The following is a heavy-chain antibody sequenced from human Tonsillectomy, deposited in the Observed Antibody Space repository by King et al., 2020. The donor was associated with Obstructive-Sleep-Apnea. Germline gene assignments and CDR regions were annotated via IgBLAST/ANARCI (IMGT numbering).Heavy chain of an antibody. Sequence: VTLKESGPVLVKPTETLTLTCSVSGFSLSNARMGVSWIRQPPGKALEGLAHIFSNDEKSYNTSLKSRLTISKDTSKSQVVLTMTNMDTVDTATYYCARDEIRGYSYGYFDYWGQGTLVTVSS. CDR3: ARDEIRGYSYGYFDY. CDR2: IFSNDEK. D-gene: IGHD5-18*01. V-gene: IGHV2-26*01. CDR1: GFSLSNARMG. J-gene: IGHJ4*02.